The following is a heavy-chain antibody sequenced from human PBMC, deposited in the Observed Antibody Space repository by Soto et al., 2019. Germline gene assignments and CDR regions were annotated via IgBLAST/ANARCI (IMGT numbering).Heavy chain of an antibody. CDR1: GGSFCGYY. CDR3: SRGRDPYTMGNY. V-gene: IGHV4-34*01. J-gene: IGHJ4*02. Sequence: SETLSRTCAVCGGSFCGYYWTWIRQPPGKGLEWIGEIDESGNIHYNPSLKSRATISVDTSKNQFSLKLNSVTAADTAVYYCSRGRDPYTMGNYWGQGTLVTVSS. CDR2: IDESGNI. D-gene: IGHD3-3*01.